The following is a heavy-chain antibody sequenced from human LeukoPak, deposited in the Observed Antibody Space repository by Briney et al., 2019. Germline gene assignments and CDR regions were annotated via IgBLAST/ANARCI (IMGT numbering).Heavy chain of an antibody. J-gene: IGHJ3*02. V-gene: IGHV3-21*01. CDR3: ARLRETGYSYGGAFDI. CDR2: ISSSSSFI. Sequence: GGSLRLSCAASGFTFSNYGMHWVRQAPGKGLEWVSSISSSSSFIYYADSVKGRFTISRDNAKNSLYLQMNSLRAEDTAVYYCARLRETGYSYGGAFDIWGQGTMVTVSS. CDR1: GFTFSNYG. D-gene: IGHD5-18*01.